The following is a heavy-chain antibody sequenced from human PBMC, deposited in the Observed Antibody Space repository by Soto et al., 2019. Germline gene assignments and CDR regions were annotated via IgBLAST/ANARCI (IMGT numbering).Heavy chain of an antibody. J-gene: IGHJ3*02. CDR1: GFTSSGYS. CDR3: ARHAEMYYDFWSGYSSGAFDI. Sequence: EVQLVESGGGLVKPGGSLRLSCAASGFTSSGYSMHWVRQAPRKGLEWVSSISGSSTNIYYADSVKGRFTISRDNAKNSLYLQMNSLRAEDTAVYYCARHAEMYYDFWSGYSSGAFDIWGHGTMVTVSS. V-gene: IGHV3-21*01. CDR2: ISGSSTNI. D-gene: IGHD3-3*01.